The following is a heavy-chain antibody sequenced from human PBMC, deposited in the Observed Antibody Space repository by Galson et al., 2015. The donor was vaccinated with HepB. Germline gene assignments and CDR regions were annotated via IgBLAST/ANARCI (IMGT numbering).Heavy chain of an antibody. D-gene: IGHD2-2*01. J-gene: IGHJ4*02. V-gene: IGHV3-11*01. Sequence: SLRLSCAASGFSFSDYYMSWIRQAPGKGLEWVSYISSSGRTIHYADSVKGRFTISRDNAKNSLYLQMSSLRAEDTAVYFCARGSIRYCTSSSCYPWWGQGTLVTVSS. CDR3: ARGSIRYCTSSSCYPW. CDR1: GFSFSDYY. CDR2: ISSSGRTI.